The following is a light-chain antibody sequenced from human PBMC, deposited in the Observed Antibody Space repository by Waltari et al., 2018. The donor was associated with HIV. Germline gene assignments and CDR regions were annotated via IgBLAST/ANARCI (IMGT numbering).Light chain of an antibody. CDR1: QSISSY. CDR2: AAS. CDR3: QQSYSTLPYT. Sequence: DIQMTQSPSSLSASVGERVTITCRASQSISSYLNWYQQNPGKAPKLLISAASSLQGGVPSRFSGSGSGTDFTLTISSLQPEDFAIYYCQQSYSTLPYTFGQGTKLEIK. V-gene: IGKV1-39*01. J-gene: IGKJ2*01.